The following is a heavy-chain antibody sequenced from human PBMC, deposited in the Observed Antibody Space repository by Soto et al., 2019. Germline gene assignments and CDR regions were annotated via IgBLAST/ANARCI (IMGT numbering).Heavy chain of an antibody. D-gene: IGHD5-18*01. Sequence: PSETLSLTCTVSDVSISSVGHYLSLIRQHPGKGLEWIGEINHSGSTNYNPSLKSRVTISVDTSKSQFSLKLSSVTAADTAVYYCARGREQLLDYWGQGTLVTVSS. CDR3: ARGREQLLDY. V-gene: IGHV4-34*01. CDR1: DVSISSVGHY. CDR2: INHSGST. J-gene: IGHJ4*02.